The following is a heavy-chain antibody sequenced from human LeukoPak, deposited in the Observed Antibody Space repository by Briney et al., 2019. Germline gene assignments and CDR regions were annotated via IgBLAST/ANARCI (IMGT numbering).Heavy chain of an antibody. CDR2: ISNDGSDK. Sequence: GGSLRLSCSASGFTFSTYAMHWVRQAPGKGLECVAVISNDGSDKYYPDSVKGRFTASRDKSENTLYLQLNSLRAEDTAVYYCARGTYYYDTRGYYSGGLDYWGQGTLVTVSS. CDR3: ARGTYYYDTRGYYSGGLDY. CDR1: GFTFSTYA. V-gene: IGHV3-30*04. D-gene: IGHD3-22*01. J-gene: IGHJ4*02.